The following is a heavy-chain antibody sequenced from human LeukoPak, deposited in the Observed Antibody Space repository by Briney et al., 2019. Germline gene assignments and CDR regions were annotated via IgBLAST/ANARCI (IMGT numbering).Heavy chain of an antibody. CDR3: ARYCSRTSCYDY. CDR1: GFTFSDYY. V-gene: IGHV3-11*03. J-gene: IGHJ4*02. Sequence: GGSLRLSCAASGFTFSDYYISSIRQAPGKGLEWVSYISSSSSYTNYADSVKGRFTISRENAKTSLYLQMNSLSAEDTAVYYCARYCSRTSCYDYWGQGTLVTVSS. D-gene: IGHD2-2*01. CDR2: ISSSSSYT.